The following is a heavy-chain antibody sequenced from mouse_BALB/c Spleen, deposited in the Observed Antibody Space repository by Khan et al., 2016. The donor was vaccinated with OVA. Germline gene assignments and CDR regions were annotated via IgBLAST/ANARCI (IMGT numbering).Heavy chain of an antibody. J-gene: IGHJ3*01. CDR1: GYTFTSYY. CDR2: INPSNGGT. CDR3: TRGCDGGFAY. V-gene: IGHV1S81*02. Sequence: QIQLVQSGAELVKPGASVKLSCKASGYTFTSYYMYWVKQRPGQGLEWIGEINPSNGGTNFNEKFKSKATLTVDKSSSPAYMQLSSLTSEAPAVFYCTRGCDGGFAYWGQGTLVTVSA.